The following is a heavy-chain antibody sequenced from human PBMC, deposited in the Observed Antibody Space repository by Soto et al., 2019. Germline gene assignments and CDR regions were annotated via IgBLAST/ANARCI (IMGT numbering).Heavy chain of an antibody. D-gene: IGHD3-10*01. Sequence: QLQLQESGPGLVKPSETLSLTCTVSNGSISSAIYYWGWIRQPPGKGLEWIGSIYHSGSTYYNPSLQGRVTISVDTSNNQFFLKLSSVTAADTAVYFCAGRSSLASVQVYFGEISNYNWFDPWGQGTLVTVSS. CDR3: AGRSSLASVQVYFGEISNYNWFDP. CDR2: IYHSGST. CDR1: NGSISSAIYY. V-gene: IGHV4-39*01. J-gene: IGHJ5*02.